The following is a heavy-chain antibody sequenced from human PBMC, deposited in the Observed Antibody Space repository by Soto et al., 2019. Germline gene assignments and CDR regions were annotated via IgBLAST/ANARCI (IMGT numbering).Heavy chain of an antibody. V-gene: IGHV4-39*01. CDR1: GGSISSSSYY. D-gene: IGHD2-2*01. Sequence: PSETLSLTCTVSGGSISSSSYYWGWIRQPPGKGLEWIGSIYYSGSTYYNPSLKSRVTISVDTSKNQFSLKLSSVTAADTAVYYCARHALWDCSSTSCYDYNWFDPWGQGTLVTVS. CDR2: IYYSGST. J-gene: IGHJ5*02. CDR3: ARHALWDCSSTSCYDYNWFDP.